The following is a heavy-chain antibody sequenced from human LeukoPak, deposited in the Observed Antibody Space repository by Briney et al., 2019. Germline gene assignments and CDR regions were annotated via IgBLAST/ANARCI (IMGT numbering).Heavy chain of an antibody. J-gene: IGHJ4*02. CDR1: GFTFSSSV. CDR3: AKGPITIFGVVHFDY. V-gene: IGHV3-23*01. Sequence: PGGSLRLSCAASGFTFSSSVMTWVRQAPGEGLEWVSTISGSGGTTYYADSVKGRFTISRDNSKNTLYLQMNSLRAEDTAVYYCAKGPITIFGVVHFDYWGQGTLVTVSS. CDR2: ISGSGGTT. D-gene: IGHD3-3*01.